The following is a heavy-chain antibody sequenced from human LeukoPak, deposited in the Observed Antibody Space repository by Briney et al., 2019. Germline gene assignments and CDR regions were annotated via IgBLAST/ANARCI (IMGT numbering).Heavy chain of an antibody. J-gene: IGHJ4*02. V-gene: IGHV3-74*01. D-gene: IGHD3-10*01. CDR2: IKYDGTST. CDR3: AKDGSGYFDY. CDR1: GFSFSSDW. Sequence: GGSLRLSCAASGFSFSSDWMHWVRQTPGEGLVWVSRIKYDGTSTTYADSVKGRFTISRDNSKNTLYLQMNSLRAEDTAVYYCAKDGSGYFDYWGQGTLVTVSS.